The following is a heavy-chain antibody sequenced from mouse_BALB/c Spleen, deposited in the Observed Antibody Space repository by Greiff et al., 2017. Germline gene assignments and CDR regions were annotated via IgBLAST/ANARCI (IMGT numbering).Heavy chain of an antibody. V-gene: IGHV5-6*01. CDR3: ARHGYYGYTFAY. Sequence: EVQPQQSGGDLVKPGGSLKLSCAASGFTFSSYGMSWVRQAPDKRLEWVATISSGGSYTYYPDSVKGRFTISRDNAKNTLYLQMSSLKSEDTAMYYCARHGYYGYTFAYWGQGTLVTVSA. D-gene: IGHD1-2*01. CDR1: GFTFSSYG. J-gene: IGHJ3*01. CDR2: ISSGGSYT.